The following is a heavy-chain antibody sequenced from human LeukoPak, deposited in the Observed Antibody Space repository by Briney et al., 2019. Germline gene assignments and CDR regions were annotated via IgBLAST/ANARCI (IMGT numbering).Heavy chain of an antibody. D-gene: IGHD2-21*02. V-gene: IGHV4-39*01. J-gene: IGHJ4*02. CDR3: ASPTFCGGDCYYFDY. Sequence: SETLSLTCTVPGDSISSSSYYRGWVRQPPGKGLEWIGSIFYSGSTYYNPSLKSRVTISVDTSKNQFSLKLSSVTAADTAVYYCASPTFCGGDCYYFDYWGQGTLVTVSS. CDR2: IFYSGST. CDR1: GDSISSSSYY.